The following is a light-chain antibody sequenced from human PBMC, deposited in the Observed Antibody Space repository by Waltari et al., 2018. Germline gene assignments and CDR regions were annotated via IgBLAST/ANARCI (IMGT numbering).Light chain of an antibody. Sequence: EIVLTQSPGTLSLSPGDRATLSCRASQSVFSAYLAWYQQKPGQAPRLLIYGASRRATGIPARFSGSGSGTDFTLTISSLDPEDFAVYYCQHRDHWPPDATFGPGTKVDI. CDR1: QSVFSAY. CDR3: QHRDHWPPDAT. J-gene: IGKJ3*01. CDR2: GAS. V-gene: IGKV3D-20*02.